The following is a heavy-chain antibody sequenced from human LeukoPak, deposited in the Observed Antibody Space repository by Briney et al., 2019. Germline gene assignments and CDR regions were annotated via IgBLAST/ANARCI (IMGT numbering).Heavy chain of an antibody. CDR2: IYYSGST. CDR3: ARVQEGWFDP. J-gene: IGHJ5*02. Sequence: SETLSLTCTVSGGSISSSSYYWGWIRQPPGKGLEWIGSIYYSGSTYYNPSLKSRVTISVDTSKNQFSLKLSSVTAADTAVYYCARVQEGWFDPWGQGILVTVSS. CDR1: GGSISSSSYY. V-gene: IGHV4-39*07.